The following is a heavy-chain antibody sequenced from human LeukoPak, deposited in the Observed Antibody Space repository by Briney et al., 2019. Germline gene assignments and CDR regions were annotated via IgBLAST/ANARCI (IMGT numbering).Heavy chain of an antibody. CDR3: ARGDGEPGYYYYYMDV. D-gene: IGHD4-17*01. Sequence: SVKVSCKASGGTFSSYAISWVRQAPGQGLEWMGGIIPIFGTANYAQKFQGRVTITADESTSTAYMELSSLRSEDTAVYYCARGDGEPGYYYYYMDVWGKGTTVTVSS. CDR1: GGTFSSYA. J-gene: IGHJ6*03. CDR2: IIPIFGTA. V-gene: IGHV1-69*01.